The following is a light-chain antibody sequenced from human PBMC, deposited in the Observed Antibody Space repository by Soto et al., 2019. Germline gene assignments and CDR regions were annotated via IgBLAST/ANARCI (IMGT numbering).Light chain of an antibody. CDR1: QSVSRR. CDR3: QQYGRSPWT. J-gene: IGKJ1*01. CDR2: GAS. V-gene: IGKV3-20*01. Sequence: EIVLTQSPGTLSLSPGGRATLSCRASQSVSRRLAWYQQKPGQAPRLLIYGASSRATGIPDRFSGSGSGTDFTLTISRLEPEDFAVYYCQQYGRSPWTFGQGTKVDIK.